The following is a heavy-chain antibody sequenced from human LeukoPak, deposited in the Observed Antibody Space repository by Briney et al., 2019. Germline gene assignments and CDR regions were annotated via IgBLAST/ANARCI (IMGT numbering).Heavy chain of an antibody. D-gene: IGHD4-23*01. V-gene: IGHV4-4*02. CDR3: ARNGGNSDFDY. CDR2: IYHSGNT. CDR1: GDSISSSNW. J-gene: IGHJ4*02. Sequence: SETLSLTCAVSGDSISSSNWWTWVRQPPGKGLEWIGEIYHSGNTNYNPSLKSRVTMSVDKSKNQFSLNLNSVTAADTAVYYCARNGGNSDFDYWGQGTLVTVSS.